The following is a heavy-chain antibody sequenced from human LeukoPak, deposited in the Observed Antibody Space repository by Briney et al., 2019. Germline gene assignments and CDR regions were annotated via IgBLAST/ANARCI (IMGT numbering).Heavy chain of an antibody. CDR3: ARDNDKVVDH. CDR2: ITAYNGNR. V-gene: IGHV1-18*01. J-gene: IGHJ4*01. CDR1: GYTFTSYG. D-gene: IGHD1-1*01. Sequence: SVKVSCKASGYTFTSYGISWVRQAPGQGLEWMGWITAYNGNRLYAQRFQGRITLTTDTSTSTSYMELRSLEYDDTAIYYCARDNDKVVDHWGQGTLVTVSS.